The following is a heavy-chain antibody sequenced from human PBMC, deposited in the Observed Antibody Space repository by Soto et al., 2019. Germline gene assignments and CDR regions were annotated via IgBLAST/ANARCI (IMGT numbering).Heavy chain of an antibody. CDR3: ATRDQLLDFDY. D-gene: IGHD2-2*01. V-gene: IGHV3-23*01. J-gene: IGHJ4*02. CDR1: GFTFSSYA. CDR2: ISGSGGST. Sequence: GGSLRLSCAASGFTFSSYAMSWVRQAPGKGLEWVPAISGSGGSTYYADSVKGRFTISRDNSKNTLYLQMNSLRAEDTAVYYCATRDQLLDFDYWGQGTLVTVSS.